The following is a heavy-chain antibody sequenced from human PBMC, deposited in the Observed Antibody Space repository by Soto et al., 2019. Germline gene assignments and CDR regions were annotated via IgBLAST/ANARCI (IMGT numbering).Heavy chain of an antibody. J-gene: IGHJ5*02. CDR1: GGTFSRYT. V-gene: IGHV1-69*02. CDR3: ARGSTIVRGAPSWFDP. CDR2: IIPIAAIA. Sequence: QVQLVQSGAEVKKPGSSVKVSCKASGGTFSRYTINWVRQAPGQGLEWMGRIIPIAAIANYTQTFQGRVTITVDKSSTPAYMELSSMRSDDTAVYYCARGSTIVRGAPSWFDPWGQGTLVTVSS. D-gene: IGHD3-10*01.